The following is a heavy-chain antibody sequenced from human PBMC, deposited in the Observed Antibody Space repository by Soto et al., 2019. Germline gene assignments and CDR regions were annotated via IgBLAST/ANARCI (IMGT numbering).Heavy chain of an antibody. D-gene: IGHD4-17*01. CDR3: VACDYGDYPRY. CDR1: GGSFSGYY. CDR2: INHSGST. Sequence: QVQLQQWGAGLLKPSETLSLTCAVYGGSFSGYYWSWVRQSPRKGLGGIGEINHSGSTNYNPSLKSRLTISVDTSKNQFSLKLSSVTAADTALYYCVACDYGDYPRYWGQGTLVTVSS. J-gene: IGHJ4*02. V-gene: IGHV4-34*01.